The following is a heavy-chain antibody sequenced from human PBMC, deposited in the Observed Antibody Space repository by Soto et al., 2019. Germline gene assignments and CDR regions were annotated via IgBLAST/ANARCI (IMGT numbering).Heavy chain of an antibody. CDR1: GFTFSTYA. D-gene: IGHD3-3*01. Sequence: EVQLLESGGGLVQPGGSLRLSCAASGFTFSTYAMGWVRQAPGKGLEWVSAFSGSGGTTHYADAVKGRFTISRDSAKNTLYLQMNSLRVEDTAVYYCAKDRDFWGGYYKHRGFDYWGQGTLVTVSS. V-gene: IGHV3-23*01. CDR2: FSGSGGTT. J-gene: IGHJ4*02. CDR3: AKDRDFWGGYYKHRGFDY.